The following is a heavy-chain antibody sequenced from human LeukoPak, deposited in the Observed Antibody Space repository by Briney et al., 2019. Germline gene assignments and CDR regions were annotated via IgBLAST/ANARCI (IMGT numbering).Heavy chain of an antibody. J-gene: IGHJ3*01. CDR1: GGSVNSHF. D-gene: IGHD3-3*01. Sequence: SETLSLTCAVSGGSVNSHFCSWVRHSPGKELEWIGYYYYGGSTLYNPSLSSRVTISVDASKNHFSLRLNSVTGADTGVYYCAIMGSAYGNAFDVWGQGTMVTVSP. CDR3: AIMGSAYGNAFDV. V-gene: IGHV4-59*02. CDR2: YYYGGST.